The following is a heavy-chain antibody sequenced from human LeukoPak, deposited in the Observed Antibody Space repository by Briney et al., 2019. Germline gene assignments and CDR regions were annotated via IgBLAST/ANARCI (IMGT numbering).Heavy chain of an antibody. J-gene: IGHJ4*02. CDR1: GYTFTGYY. Sequence: ASVKVSCKASGYTFTGYYMHWVRQAPEQGLEWMGWINPNSGDTNYAYKFQGRVTMTRDTSISTAYMELSSLTSDDSAVYFCSRASTIAAPGAIPNDFWGQGTLVTVSS. CDR2: INPNSGDT. D-gene: IGHD6-13*01. V-gene: IGHV1-2*02. CDR3: SRASTIAAPGAIPNDF.